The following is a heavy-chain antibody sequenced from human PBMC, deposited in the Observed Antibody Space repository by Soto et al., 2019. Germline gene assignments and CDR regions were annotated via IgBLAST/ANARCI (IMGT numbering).Heavy chain of an antibody. V-gene: IGHV1-2*04. D-gene: IGHD3-16*01. CDR3: ARGEGGPRWGSIQY. Sequence: ASVKVSCKASGYTFTGYYMHWVRQAPGQGLEWMGWINPNSGGTNYAQKFQGWVTMTRDTSISTAYMELSRLRSDDPAVYYCARGEGGPRWGSIQYWGQGTLVTVSS. CDR1: GYTFTGYY. J-gene: IGHJ4*02. CDR2: INPNSGGT.